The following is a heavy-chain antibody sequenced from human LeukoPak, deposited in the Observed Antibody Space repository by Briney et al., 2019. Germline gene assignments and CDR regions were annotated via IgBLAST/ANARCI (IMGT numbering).Heavy chain of an antibody. CDR2: ISAGGDT. CDR3: AKTFNWNYFDY. Sequence: GGSLRLSCAASGFTFSNYGMSWVRQAPGKGLEWVSTISAGGDTYYANSVGGRFTISRGISKNTLYLQMNSLRAEDTAVYYCAKTFNWNYFDYWGQGTLVTVSS. CDR1: GFTFSNYG. D-gene: IGHD1-1*01. V-gene: IGHV3-23*01. J-gene: IGHJ4*02.